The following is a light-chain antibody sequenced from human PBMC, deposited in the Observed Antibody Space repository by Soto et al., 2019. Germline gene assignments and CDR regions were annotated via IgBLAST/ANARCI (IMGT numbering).Light chain of an antibody. V-gene: IGKV1-5*03. CDR3: QQYESFPRT. Sequence: DIQMTQSPSTLSASVGDRVTITCRASQSINNWLAWYKQQPGKAPKLFIFKASTLAIAVPSKFSGSGSGTEFTLSISSLQPDDFATYFCQQYESFPRTFGQGTKVEIK. CDR1: QSINNW. CDR2: KAS. J-gene: IGKJ1*01.